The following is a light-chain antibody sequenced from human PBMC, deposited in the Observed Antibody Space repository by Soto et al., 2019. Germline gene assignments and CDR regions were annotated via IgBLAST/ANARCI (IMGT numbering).Light chain of an antibody. CDR1: SSNIGSNT. V-gene: IGLV1-44*01. CDR2: SNN. Sequence: QSVLTQPPAASGTPGQRVTISCSGSSSNIGSNTVNWCQQLPGTAPKLLIYSNNERPSGVPDRFSGSKSGTSASLAISGLQSEDEADYSCAAWDDSLNGVMFGGGTKLTVL. CDR3: AAWDDSLNGVM. J-gene: IGLJ3*02.